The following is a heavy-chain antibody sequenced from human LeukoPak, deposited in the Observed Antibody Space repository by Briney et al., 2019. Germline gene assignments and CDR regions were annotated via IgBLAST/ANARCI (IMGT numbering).Heavy chain of an antibody. Sequence: SETLSLTCTVSGGSISDYYWSWIRQPPGKGLEWIGYVYYTGSTTYNPSLNSRLTMSVDTSKSQFSLKLSSVTAADSARYYCARAGRSGSYAYYFDYWGQGTLVTVSS. D-gene: IGHD1-26*01. CDR2: VYYTGST. CDR3: ARAGRSGSYAYYFDY. CDR1: GGSISDYY. J-gene: IGHJ4*02. V-gene: IGHV4-59*01.